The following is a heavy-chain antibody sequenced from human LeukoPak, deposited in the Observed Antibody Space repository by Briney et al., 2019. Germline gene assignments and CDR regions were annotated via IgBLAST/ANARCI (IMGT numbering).Heavy chain of an antibody. CDR3: ARVSYQLSAFDI. D-gene: IGHD2-2*01. J-gene: IGHJ3*02. CDR2: ISAYNGNT. V-gene: IGHV1-18*01. Sequence: ASVKVSCKASGYTFTSYGISWVRQAPGQGLEWMGWISAYNGNTDYAQKLQGRVTMTTDTSTSTAYMELRSLRSDDTAVYYCARVSYQLSAFDIWGQGTMVTVSS. CDR1: GYTFTSYG.